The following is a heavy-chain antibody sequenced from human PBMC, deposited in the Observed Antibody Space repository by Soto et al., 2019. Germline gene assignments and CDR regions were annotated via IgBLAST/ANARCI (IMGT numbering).Heavy chain of an antibody. CDR3: AKAPRRSGRDYYFDS. D-gene: IGHD3-10*01. CDR1: GFSFSDHW. J-gene: IGHJ4*02. V-gene: IGHV3-7*05. Sequence: EVQLVESGGGLVQPGGSLRLSCAASGFSFSDHWMSWVRQTPGKGPEWVASVDRDGSQEWYLDSVKGRFTISRDNAKDSLYLQMNSLSAEDTAVYYCAKAPRRSGRDYYFDSWGQGIQITVSS. CDR2: VDRDGSQE.